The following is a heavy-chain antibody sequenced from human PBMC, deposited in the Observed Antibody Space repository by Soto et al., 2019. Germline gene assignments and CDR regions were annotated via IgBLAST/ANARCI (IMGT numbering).Heavy chain of an antibody. CDR2: SYYSGST. CDR1: GGSISSSSFH. V-gene: IGHV4-39*01. CDR3: ARRERAAGTDWWFDP. J-gene: IGHJ5*02. Sequence: QLQLQESGPGLVKPSETLSLTCTVSGGSISSSSFHWGWIRQPPGKGLEWIGSSYYSGSTYYSPSLKSRVTISVDTSKNHFSLKLSSVTAADAAVYYCARRERAAGTDWWFDPWGQGTLVTVSS. D-gene: IGHD6-13*01.